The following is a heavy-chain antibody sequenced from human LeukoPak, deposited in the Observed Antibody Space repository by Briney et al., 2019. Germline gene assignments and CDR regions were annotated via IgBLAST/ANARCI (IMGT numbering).Heavy chain of an antibody. J-gene: IGHJ4*02. D-gene: IGHD3-22*01. CDR2: ISGSSLYI. CDR3: ASDPPYHDGSGYYYDY. Sequence: GGSLRLSCAASGLTFSTYSMNWVRQAPGKGLEWVASISGSSLYIYYADSVKGRFTVSRDNAKNLLYLEMNSLRAEDTAVYYCASDPPYHDGSGYYYDYWGQGTLVTVSS. V-gene: IGHV3-21*06. CDR1: GLTFSTYS.